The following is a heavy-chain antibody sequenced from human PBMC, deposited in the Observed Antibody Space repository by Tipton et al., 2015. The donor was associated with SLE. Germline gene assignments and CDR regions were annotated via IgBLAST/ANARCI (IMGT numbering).Heavy chain of an antibody. CDR3: AKDLNRVATSPFDY. V-gene: IGHV3-23*01. J-gene: IGHJ4*02. D-gene: IGHD5-12*01. CDR1: GFTFANYA. Sequence: SLRLSCAASGFTFANYAMSWVRQAPGNGLEWVSAISGSGDRTYYADSVKGHFTISRDNSKNTLYLQMNSLRVEDTAVYYCAKDLNRVATSPFDYWGQGTLVTVSS. CDR2: ISGSGDRT.